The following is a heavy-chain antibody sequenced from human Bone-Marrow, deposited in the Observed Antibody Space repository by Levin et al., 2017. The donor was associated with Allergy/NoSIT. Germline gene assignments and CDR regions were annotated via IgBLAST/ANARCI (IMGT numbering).Heavy chain of an antibody. V-gene: IGHV3-53*01. CDR2: IYSGGNT. CDR3: ARGPYHNYYDSSGFPDY. CDR1: GFTVSNNY. J-gene: IGHJ4*02. D-gene: IGHD3-22*01. Sequence: GESLKISCAASGFTVSNNYMKWVRQAPGKGLEWVSLIYSGGNTYYADSVKGRFTISRDNSKNTLYLQMNSLRAEDTAVYYCARGPYHNYYDSSGFPDYWGQGVLVTVSS.